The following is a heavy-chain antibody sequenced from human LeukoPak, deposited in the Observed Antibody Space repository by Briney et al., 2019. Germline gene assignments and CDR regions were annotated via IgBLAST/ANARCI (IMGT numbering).Heavy chain of an antibody. J-gene: IGHJ4*02. CDR1: GFTFYYYG. Sequence: PGGSLRLSCAASGFTFYYYGMYWVRQTPGKGLEWVAFIQDDGTNKYYADSVKGRFTISRDNSKNTLYLQMNSLRAEDTAVYYCAKDPMPTWGTRQLDYWGQGTLVTVSS. CDR3: AKDPMPTWGTRQLDY. CDR2: IQDDGTNK. D-gene: IGHD2-2*01. V-gene: IGHV3-30*02.